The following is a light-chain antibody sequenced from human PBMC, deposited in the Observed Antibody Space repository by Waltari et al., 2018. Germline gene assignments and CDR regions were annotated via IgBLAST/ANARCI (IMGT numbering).Light chain of an antibody. V-gene: IGKV1-9*01. CDR1: QGISSY. CDR3: QQHNSHPFT. J-gene: IGKJ3*01. Sequence: DIQMTQSPFYLSASVGDTVTITCRASQGISSYLAWYQEKPGKAPKRLIYAASTLQSVVPSRFSGSGSGTDFTLTISSLQPEDFATYYCQQHNSHPFTFGPGTKLDIK. CDR2: AAS.